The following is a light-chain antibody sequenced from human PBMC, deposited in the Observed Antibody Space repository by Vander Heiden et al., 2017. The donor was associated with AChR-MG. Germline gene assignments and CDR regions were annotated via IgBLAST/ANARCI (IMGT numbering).Light chain of an antibody. CDR2: DVI. Sequence: QSTLTPPRSLSGSPGHSVTISGTGTSSDVGGNKYVSWYQHHPGKAPKLMIYDVIERPAGCPDRFSGSDSGNTASLTISGLQAEDEADYYCCSYGDTDTTVLFGGGTKLTV. CDR1: SSDVGGNKY. J-gene: IGLJ3*02. V-gene: IGLV2-11*01. CDR3: CSYGDTDTTVL.